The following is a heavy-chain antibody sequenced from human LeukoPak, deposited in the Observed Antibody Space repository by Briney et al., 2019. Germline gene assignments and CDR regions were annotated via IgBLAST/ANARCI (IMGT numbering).Heavy chain of an antibody. CDR1: GYSFTSYW. Sequence: GESLKISCKGSGYSFTSYWISWVRQMPGKGLEWMGRIDPSDSYSNYSPSFQGRVTISADKSISTAYLQWSSLKASDTAMYYCARLAMTTVSVDYWGQGTLVTVSS. D-gene: IGHD4-11*01. V-gene: IGHV5-10-1*01. CDR3: ARLAMTTVSVDY. J-gene: IGHJ4*02. CDR2: IDPSDSYS.